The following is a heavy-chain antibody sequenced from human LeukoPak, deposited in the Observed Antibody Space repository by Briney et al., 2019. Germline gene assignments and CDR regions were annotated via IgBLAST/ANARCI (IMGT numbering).Heavy chain of an antibody. CDR3: TRVEMAGAVDY. Sequence: PSETLSLTCTVSGGSINSSSYYWGWIRQPPGKGLEWIGSFYYSGSTYYNPSLKSRVTISVDTSRNQFSLKLSSVTAADTAVYYCTRVEMAGAVDYWGQGTLVTVSS. D-gene: IGHD5-24*01. V-gene: IGHV4-39*07. J-gene: IGHJ4*02. CDR2: FYYSGST. CDR1: GGSINSSSYY.